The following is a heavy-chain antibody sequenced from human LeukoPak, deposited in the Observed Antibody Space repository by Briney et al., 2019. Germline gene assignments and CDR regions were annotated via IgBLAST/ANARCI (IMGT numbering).Heavy chain of an antibody. CDR3: ARQGGSARYFDY. V-gene: IGHV1-2*02. CDR1: GYTFTEQY. J-gene: IGHJ4*02. D-gene: IGHD3-16*02. Sequence: ASVKVSCKASGYTFTEQYMHWVRQAPGQGLERMGWINPHSGGTNYAQKFQGRVAMTSDTSIGTAYMDLSRLRADDTAVYYCARQGGSARYFDYWGQGTLVTVSS. CDR2: INPHSGGT.